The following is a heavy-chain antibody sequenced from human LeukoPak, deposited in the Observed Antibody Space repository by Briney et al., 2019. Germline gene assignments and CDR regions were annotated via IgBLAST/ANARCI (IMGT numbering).Heavy chain of an antibody. CDR3: ARGIDLWSGYYYFDY. D-gene: IGHD3-3*01. V-gene: IGHV4-59*01. Sequence: SETLSLTCTVSGGSISSYYWSWIRQPPGKGLEWIGYIYYSGSTNYNPSLKSRVTISVDTSKNQFSLKLSSVTAADTAVYYCARGIDLWSGYYYFDYWGQGTLVTVSS. J-gene: IGHJ4*02. CDR1: GGSISSYY. CDR2: IYYSGST.